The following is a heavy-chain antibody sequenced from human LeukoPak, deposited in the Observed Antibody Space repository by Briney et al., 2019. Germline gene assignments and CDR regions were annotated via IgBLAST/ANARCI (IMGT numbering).Heavy chain of an antibody. CDR1: GGTFSSYA. CDR2: IIPIFGTA. V-gene: IGHV1-69*13. CDR3: ARDRGGMTTVVKGYNWFDP. J-gene: IGHJ5*02. Sequence: SVKVSCKASGGTFSSYAISWVRQAPGQGLEWMGGIIPIFGTANYAQKFQGRVTITADESTSTAYMELSSLRSEDTAVYYCARDRGGMTTVVKGYNWFDPWGQGTLVTVSS. D-gene: IGHD4-23*01.